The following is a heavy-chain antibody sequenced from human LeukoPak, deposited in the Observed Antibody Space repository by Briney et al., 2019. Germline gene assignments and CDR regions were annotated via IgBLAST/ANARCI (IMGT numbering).Heavy chain of an antibody. CDR3: AKSTNRGIAARPSGY. V-gene: IGHV3-23*01. Sequence: PGGSLRLSCAASGFTFSSYAMSWVRQAPGKGLEWVSAISGSGGSTYYADSVKGRFTISRDNSKNTLYLQMNSLRAEDTAVYYCAKSTNRGIAARPSGYWGKGTLVTVSS. CDR1: GFTFSSYA. J-gene: IGHJ4*02. D-gene: IGHD6-6*01. CDR2: ISGSGGST.